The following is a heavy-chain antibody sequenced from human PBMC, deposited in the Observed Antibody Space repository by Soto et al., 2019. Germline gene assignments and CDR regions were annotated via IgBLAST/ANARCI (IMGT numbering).Heavy chain of an antibody. D-gene: IGHD2-2*01. CDR1: GGSISSGGYY. J-gene: IGHJ4*02. V-gene: IGHV4-31*03. CDR2: IYYSGST. CDR3: AREYCSSTSCYLRGPLDY. Sequence: SETLSLTCTVSGGSISSGGYYWSWIRQHPGKGLEWIGYIYYSGSTYYNPSLKSRVTISVDTSKNQFSLKLSSVTAADTAVYYCAREYCSSTSCYLRGPLDYWGQGTLVTVSS.